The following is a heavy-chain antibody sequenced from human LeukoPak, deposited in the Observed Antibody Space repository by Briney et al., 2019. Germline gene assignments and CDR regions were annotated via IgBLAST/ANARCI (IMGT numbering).Heavy chain of an antibody. J-gene: IGHJ4*02. CDR1: GYSFTSYW. D-gene: IGHD6-13*01. CDR3: ARRGIAAAGIGLNYFDY. CDR2: IYPGDSDT. V-gene: IGHV5-51*01. Sequence: GESLKISCKGSGYSFTSYWIGWVRQMPGKGLEWMGIIYPGDSDTRYRPSFQGQVTISADKSISTAYLQWSSLKASDTAMYYCARRGIAAAGIGLNYFDYWGQGTLVTVSS.